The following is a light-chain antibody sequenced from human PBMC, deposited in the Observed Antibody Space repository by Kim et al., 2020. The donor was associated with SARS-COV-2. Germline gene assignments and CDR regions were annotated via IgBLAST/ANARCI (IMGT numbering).Light chain of an antibody. CDR1: SSDVGGYNY. J-gene: IGLJ3*02. Sequence: GQSITISCTGTSSDVGGYNYVSWYQQHPGKAPKLMIYDVSKRPSGVSNRFSGSKSGNTASLTISGLQAEDEADYYGSSYTSSSTRVFGGGTKLTVL. V-gene: IGLV2-14*03. CDR3: SSYTSSSTRV. CDR2: DVS.